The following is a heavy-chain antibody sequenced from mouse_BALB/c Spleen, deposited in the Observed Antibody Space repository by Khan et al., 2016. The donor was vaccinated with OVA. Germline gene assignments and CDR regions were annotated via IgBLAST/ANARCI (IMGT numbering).Heavy chain of an antibody. Sequence: QVQLKQSGAELARPGASVKMSCKASGYTFTSYTIHWIKLRPGQGLEWIGYINPSNGYTNYNQKFKDKATLSADKSSTPAYMELSSLTSDDSALYNCVRDGAYHRNDGWFAYWGQGTLVTVSA. V-gene: IGHV1-4*01. CDR3: VRDGAYHRNDGWFAY. J-gene: IGHJ3*01. CDR2: INPSNGYT. CDR1: GYTFTSYT. D-gene: IGHD2-14*01.